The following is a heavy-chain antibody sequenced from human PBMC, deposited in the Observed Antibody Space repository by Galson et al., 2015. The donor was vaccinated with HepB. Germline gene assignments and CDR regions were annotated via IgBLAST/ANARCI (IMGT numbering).Heavy chain of an antibody. CDR2: FDPEDGET. CDR3: ATDGRITIFGVVIRNDAFEI. V-gene: IGHV1-24*01. CDR1: GYTLTDLS. J-gene: IGHJ3*02. D-gene: IGHD3-3*01. Sequence: SVKVSCKVSGYTLTDLSMHWVRQAPGKGLEWMGGFDPEDGETIYAQKFQGRVTMTEDTSTDTAYMELSRLRSEDTAVYYCATDGRITIFGVVIRNDAFEIWGQGTMVTVSS.